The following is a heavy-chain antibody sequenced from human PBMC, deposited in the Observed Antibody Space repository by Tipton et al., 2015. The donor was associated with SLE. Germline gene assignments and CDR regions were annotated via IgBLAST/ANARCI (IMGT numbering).Heavy chain of an antibody. J-gene: IGHJ5*02. Sequence: QVQLVQSGAEVKKPGSSVKVSCKASGGTFSSYAINWVRQAPGQGLEWMGGIIPMFGTANYAQKFQGRVTITTDESTSTAYMHLSSLRSEDTAVYYCARDSEEQLVGNWFDPWGQGTLVTVSS. CDR1: GGTFSSYA. CDR3: ARDSEEQLVGNWFDP. D-gene: IGHD6-6*01. CDR2: IIPMFGTA. V-gene: IGHV1-69*01.